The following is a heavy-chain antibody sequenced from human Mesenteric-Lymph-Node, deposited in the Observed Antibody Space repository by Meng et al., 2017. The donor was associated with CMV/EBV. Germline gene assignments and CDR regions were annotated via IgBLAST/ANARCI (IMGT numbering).Heavy chain of an antibody. CDR3: ARDEQLVRTGTFDAFDI. D-gene: IGHD6-6*01. V-gene: IGHV3-7*01. CDR1: GFTFSSYW. Sequence: GESLKISCAASGFTFSSYWMSWVRQAPGKGLEWVANIKQDGSEKYYVDSVKGRFTISRDNAKNSLYLQMNSLRAEDTAVYYCARDEQLVRTGTFDAFDIWGQGTMVTVSS. J-gene: IGHJ3*02. CDR2: IKQDGSEK.